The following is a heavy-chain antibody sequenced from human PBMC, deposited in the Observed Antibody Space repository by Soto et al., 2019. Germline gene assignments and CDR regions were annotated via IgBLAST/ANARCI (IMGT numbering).Heavy chain of an antibody. J-gene: IGHJ6*03. D-gene: IGHD2-2*01. CDR2: ISGSGGST. CDR3: AKERLGYCSSTSWQNHYYYYYYMDV. Sequence: EVQLLESGGGLVQPGGSLRLSCAASGFTFSSYAMSWVRQAPGKGLEWISAISGSGGSTYYADSVKGRFTISRDNSKNTLYLQMNSLRAEDTAVYYCAKERLGYCSSTSWQNHYYYYYYMDVWGKGTTVTVSS. V-gene: IGHV3-23*01. CDR1: GFTFSSYA.